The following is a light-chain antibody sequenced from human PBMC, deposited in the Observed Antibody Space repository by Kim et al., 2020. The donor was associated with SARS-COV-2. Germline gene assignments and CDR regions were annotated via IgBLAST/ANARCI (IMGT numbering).Light chain of an antibody. CDR3: QTWGTGNWV. CDR2: LNSDGSH. V-gene: IGLV4-69*01. Sequence: QLVLTQSPSASASLGASVKLTCTLSSGHSSYAIAWHQQQPEKGPRYLMKLNSDGSHSKGDGIPDRFSGSSSGAERYLTISSLQSEDEADDYCQTWGTGNWVFGGGTQLTVL. J-gene: IGLJ3*02. CDR1: SGHSSYA.